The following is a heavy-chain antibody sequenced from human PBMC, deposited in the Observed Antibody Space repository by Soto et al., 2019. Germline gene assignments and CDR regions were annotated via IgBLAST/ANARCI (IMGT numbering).Heavy chain of an antibody. D-gene: IGHD3-10*01. CDR3: AKDKLLWFGELLAARYFDY. J-gene: IGHJ4*02. CDR2: ISGSGGST. CDR1: GFTFSSYA. Sequence: GGSLRLSCAASGFTFSSYAMSWVRQAPGKGLEWVSAISGSGGSTYYADSVKGRFTISRDNSKNTLYLQMNSLRAEDTAVYYCAKDKLLWFGELLAARYFDYWGQGTLVTVSS. V-gene: IGHV3-23*01.